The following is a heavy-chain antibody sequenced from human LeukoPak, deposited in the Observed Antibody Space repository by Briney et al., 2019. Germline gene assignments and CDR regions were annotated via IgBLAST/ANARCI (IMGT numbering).Heavy chain of an antibody. D-gene: IGHD3-10*01. CDR1: GFTFSTCG. J-gene: IGHJ4*02. Sequence: GGTLRLSCAASGFTFSTCGMSWVRQAPGKGLEWVSAIRGSGDNTYHADSVKGRFTISRDNSKNTLYLQMNSLRAEDTAVYYCAKDRGLMVREEYFDYWGQGTLVTVSS. CDR2: IRGSGDNT. CDR3: AKDRGLMVREEYFDY. V-gene: IGHV3-23*01.